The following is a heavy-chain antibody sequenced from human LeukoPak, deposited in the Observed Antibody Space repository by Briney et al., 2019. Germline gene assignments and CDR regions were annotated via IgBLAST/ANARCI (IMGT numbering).Heavy chain of an antibody. CDR2: IYSGGST. J-gene: IGHJ4*02. CDR1: GFTVSSNY. V-gene: IGHV3-53*01. CDR3: AKTLSSGWSGKYYFDY. Sequence: PGGSLRLSCAASGFTVSSNYMSWVRQAPGKGLEWVSVIYSGGSTYYADSVKGRFTIYRDNSKSRLSLQMNSLRAEDTAVYYCAKTLSSGWSGKYYFDYWGQGTLVSVSS. D-gene: IGHD6-19*01.